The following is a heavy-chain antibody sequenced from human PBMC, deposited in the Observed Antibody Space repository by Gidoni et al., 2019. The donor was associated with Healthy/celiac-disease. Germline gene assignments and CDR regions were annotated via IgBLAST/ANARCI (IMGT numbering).Heavy chain of an antibody. Sequence: QITLTESGPTLVKPTQTLTRTCTFSGFSLSTSGVGVGWNRPPPGKALEWLALIYWDADKRYSPSLKSRLTITKDTSKNPAVLTMTNMDPVDTATYYCAHSCGDYDQHLTWFDPWGQGTLVTVSS. CDR1: GFSLSTSGVG. V-gene: IGHV2-5*02. CDR3: AHSCGDYDQHLTWFDP. D-gene: IGHD4-17*01. CDR2: IYWDADK. J-gene: IGHJ5*02.